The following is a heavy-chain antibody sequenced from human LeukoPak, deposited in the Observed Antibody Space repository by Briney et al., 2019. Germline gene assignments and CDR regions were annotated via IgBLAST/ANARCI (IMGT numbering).Heavy chain of an antibody. CDR3: ARTAMVRGVTQPSYNWFDP. J-gene: IGHJ5*02. D-gene: IGHD3-10*01. V-gene: IGHV1-46*01. Sequence: ASVKVSCKASGYTFTSYYMHWVRQAPGQGLEWMGIINPSGGSTSYAQKFQGRVTMTRDMSTSTVYMELSSLRSEDTAVYYCARTAMVRGVTQPSYNWFDPWGQGTLVTVSS. CDR2: INPSGGST. CDR1: GYTFTSYY.